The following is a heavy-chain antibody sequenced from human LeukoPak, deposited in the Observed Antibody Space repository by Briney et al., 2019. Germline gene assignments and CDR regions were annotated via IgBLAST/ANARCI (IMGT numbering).Heavy chain of an antibody. J-gene: IGHJ3*02. CDR3: ARHPPFDAFVM. CDR1: GGSISSSY. V-gene: IGHV4-59*08. CDR2: IYYSGST. Sequence: SETLSPTCTVSGGSISSSYWSWIRQPPGKGLEWIGYIYYSGSTNYNPSLKSRVTISVDTSKNQFSLKLSSVTAADTAIYYCARHPPFDAFVMWAQGTMVTVSS.